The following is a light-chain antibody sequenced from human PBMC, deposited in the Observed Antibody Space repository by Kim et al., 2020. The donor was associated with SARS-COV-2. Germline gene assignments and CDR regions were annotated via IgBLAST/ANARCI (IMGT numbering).Light chain of an antibody. Sequence: LSPGERVTLCCRASQSITGKLLVWYQQKPGQATRLLICGAFTRATGMPDRISGSGSETDFFLTISRRGPEDFAVYYCQQHSGSSWTCGQGTKV. V-gene: IGKV3-20*01. CDR2: GAF. CDR3: QQHSGSSWT. CDR1: QSITGKL. J-gene: IGKJ1*01.